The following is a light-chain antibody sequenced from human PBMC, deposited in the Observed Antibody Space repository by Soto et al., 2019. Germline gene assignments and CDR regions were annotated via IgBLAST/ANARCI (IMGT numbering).Light chain of an antibody. CDR1: QSIGIW. Sequence: DIQMTQSPSTLSASVGDRVTITCRASQSIGIWLARYQQRPGKAPKLLIYRASTLESGVPSRFSGSGSGTEFTLTISSLQPDDFATYFCQQYNTYQWTFGQGTKVEIK. V-gene: IGKV1-5*03. CDR2: RAS. J-gene: IGKJ1*01. CDR3: QQYNTYQWT.